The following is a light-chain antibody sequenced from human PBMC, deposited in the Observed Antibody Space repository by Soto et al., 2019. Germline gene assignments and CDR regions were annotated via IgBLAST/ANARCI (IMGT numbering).Light chain of an antibody. J-gene: IGLJ1*01. CDR3: QVWDSNSDHQV. CDR1: NIGTKS. V-gene: IGLV3-21*02. Sequence: SYELTQPPSVSVAPGQTASITCGGNNIGTKSVHWYQQRPGQAPVMVVYDDSDRPSGIPERFSGSKSENTATLTISRVEAGDEADYYCQVWDSNSDHQVFXTGTKVTVL. CDR2: DDS.